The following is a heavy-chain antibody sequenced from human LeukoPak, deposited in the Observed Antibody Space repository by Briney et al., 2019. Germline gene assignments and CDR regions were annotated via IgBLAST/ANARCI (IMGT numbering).Heavy chain of an antibody. D-gene: IGHD6-13*01. CDR3: ARHGHSGSSWLNWFDP. V-gene: IGHV3-48*02. CDR1: GFTFSYYS. Sequence: GSLRLSCAASGFTFSYYSMNWVRQAPGKGLEWVSYISSSSRTIHYADSVKGRFTISRDNAKNSLYLQINSLRDEDTAVYYCARHGHSGSSWLNWFDPWGQGTPVTVSS. J-gene: IGHJ5*02. CDR2: ISSSSRTI.